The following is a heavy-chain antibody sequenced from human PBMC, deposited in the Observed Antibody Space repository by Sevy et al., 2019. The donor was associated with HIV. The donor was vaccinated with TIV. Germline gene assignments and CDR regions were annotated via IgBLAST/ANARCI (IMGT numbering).Heavy chain of an antibody. Sequence: SETLSLTCTVSGGFIRSGGYYWSWIRQHPGKGLEWIGHIYYSGNTYYNPSLKSRVTISVDTSKSQFSLNLSSVTAADTAVYYCARSDGGDYFDYWGQGTLVTVSS. V-gene: IGHV4-31*03. CDR3: ARSDGGDYFDY. J-gene: IGHJ4*02. CDR1: GGFIRSGGYY. CDR2: IYYSGNT.